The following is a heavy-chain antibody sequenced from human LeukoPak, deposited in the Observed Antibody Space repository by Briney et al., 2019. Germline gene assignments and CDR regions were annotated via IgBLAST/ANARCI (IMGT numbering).Heavy chain of an antibody. D-gene: IGHD2-15*01. V-gene: IGHV4-4*07. J-gene: IGHJ5*02. CDR1: GGSISSYY. CDR2: IYTSGST. CDR3: ARLGGYCSGGSCYLDWFDP. Sequence: SETLSLTCTVSGGSISSYYWSWIRQPAGKGLEWIGRIYTSGSTNYNPSLKSRVTMSVDTSKNQFSLKLSSVTAADTAVYYCARLGGYCSGGSCYLDWFDPWGQGTLVTVSS.